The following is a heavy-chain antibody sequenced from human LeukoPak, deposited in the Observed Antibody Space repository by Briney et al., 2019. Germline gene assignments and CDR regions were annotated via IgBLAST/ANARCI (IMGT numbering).Heavy chain of an antibody. CDR1: GYSISSGYY. CDR3: ARGLASGYPPIPFDY. D-gene: IGHD3-3*01. J-gene: IGHJ4*02. CDR2: IYHSGST. Sequence: PSETLSLTCTVSGYSISSGYYWGWIRQPPGKGLEWIGSIYHSGSTHYNPSLKSRVTISVDTSKNEFSLNLTSVTAADTAIYYCARGLASGYPPIPFDYWGQGTLVTVSS. V-gene: IGHV4-38-2*02.